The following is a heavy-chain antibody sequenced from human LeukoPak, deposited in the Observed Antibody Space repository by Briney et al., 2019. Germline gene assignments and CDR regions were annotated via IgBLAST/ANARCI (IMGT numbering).Heavy chain of an antibody. CDR3: ARVTHTELSTWFDP. Sequence: SVKVTCKASGGTFNNYAINWVRQAPGQGLEWMGGIIPIFGSSNYAQKFQGRVTITADESTTTAYMELSSLRSEDTAVYYCARVTHTELSTWFDPWGQGTLVTVCS. V-gene: IGHV1-69*13. CDR2: IIPIFGSS. J-gene: IGHJ5*02. CDR1: GGTFNNYA. D-gene: IGHD5-18*01.